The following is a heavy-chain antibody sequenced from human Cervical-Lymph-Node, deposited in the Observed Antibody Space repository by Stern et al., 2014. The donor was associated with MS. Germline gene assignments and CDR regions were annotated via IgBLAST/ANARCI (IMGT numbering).Heavy chain of an antibody. CDR1: GDSVTSGRYY. V-gene: IGHV4-61*02. Sequence: QVHLQESGPGLVKPSQTLSLTCTVSGDSVTSGRYYCSWIRQPAWKGLEWVGRIHPSGTTNYNPSLWSPVTVSLDRSKNQFSLRLPSVTAADTAVYFCARDPGSGSNRDTYYYDHWGQGALVTVSS. CDR3: ARDPGSGSNRDTYYYDH. D-gene: IGHD1-26*01. CDR2: IHPSGTT. J-gene: IGHJ1*01.